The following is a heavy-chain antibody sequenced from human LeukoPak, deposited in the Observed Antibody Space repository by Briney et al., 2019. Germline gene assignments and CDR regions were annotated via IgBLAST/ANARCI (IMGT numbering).Heavy chain of an antibody. CDR2: IGIDSGNT. J-gene: IGHJ4*02. D-gene: IGHD1-1*01. Sequence: GGSLKLSCTASGFPFIEYSMNWVRQAPGKGLEWISYIGIDSGNTKYADSVRGRFTISTDKAKNSLYLQMNSLRVEDTAVYYCARDHNYAFDNWGQGTLVSVAS. V-gene: IGHV3-48*01. CDR3: ARDHNYAFDN. CDR1: GFPFIEYS.